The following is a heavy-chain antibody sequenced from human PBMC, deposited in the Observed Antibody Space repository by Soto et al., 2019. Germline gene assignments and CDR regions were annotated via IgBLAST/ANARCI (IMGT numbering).Heavy chain of an antibody. Sequence: ASAKVSCKDSCYTFTSYGIRLLRHHNGQWLECMVWISAYNGNTNYAQKLQGRVTMTTDTSTSTAYMELRSLRSDDTAVYYCAREGFAAAGTNYYYMDVWGKGTTVTVSS. CDR2: ISAYNGNT. J-gene: IGHJ6*03. CDR3: AREGFAAAGTNYYYMDV. CDR1: CYTFTSYG. V-gene: IGHV1-18*01. D-gene: IGHD6-13*01.